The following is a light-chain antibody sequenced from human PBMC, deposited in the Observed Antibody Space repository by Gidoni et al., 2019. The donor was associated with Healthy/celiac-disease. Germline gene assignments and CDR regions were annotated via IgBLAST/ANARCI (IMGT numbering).Light chain of an antibody. Sequence: SYELTQPPSVSGPPGQTASITCSGDKLGDKYACWYQQKPGQSPVLVIYQDSKRPSGIPERFSGSNSGNTATLTISGTQAMDEADYYCQAWDSSNVVFGGGTKLTVL. J-gene: IGLJ2*01. CDR1: KLGDKY. V-gene: IGLV3-1*01. CDR3: QAWDSSNVV. CDR2: QDS.